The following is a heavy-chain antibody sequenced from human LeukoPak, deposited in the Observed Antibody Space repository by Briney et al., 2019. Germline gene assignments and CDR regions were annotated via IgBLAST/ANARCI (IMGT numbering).Heavy chain of an antibody. J-gene: IGHJ4*02. Sequence: GGSLRLSCAASGFTFSSYAMSWVRQAPGKGLEWVSAISGSGGSTYYADSVKGRFTISRDNSKNTLYLQMNSLRAEDTAVYYCAKDRGSVYSSGWAFDYWGQGTLVTVSS. CDR2: ISGSGGST. D-gene: IGHD6-19*01. CDR3: AKDRGSVYSSGWAFDY. CDR1: GFTFSSYA. V-gene: IGHV3-23*01.